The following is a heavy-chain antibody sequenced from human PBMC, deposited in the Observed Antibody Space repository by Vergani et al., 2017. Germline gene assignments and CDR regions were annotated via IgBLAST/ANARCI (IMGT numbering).Heavy chain of an antibody. CDR3: ARVAPRLGELSLLGMDV. CDR1: GFTFSSYA. J-gene: IGHJ6*02. Sequence: EVQLLESGGGLVQPGGSLRLSCAASGFTFSSYAMSWVRQAPGKGLEWVSAISGSGGSTYYADSVKGRFTISRDNSKNTLYLQMNSLRAEDTAVYYCARVAPRLGELSLLGMDVWGQGTTVTVSS. D-gene: IGHD3-16*02. V-gene: IGHV3-23*01. CDR2: ISGSGGST.